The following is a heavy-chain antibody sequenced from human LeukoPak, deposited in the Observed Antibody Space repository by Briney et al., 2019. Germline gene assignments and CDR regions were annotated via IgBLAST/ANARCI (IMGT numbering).Heavy chain of an antibody. Sequence: GGSLRLSCAASGFMFSKSAMSWVRQAPGKGLEWVSAISGSGGNTFYADSVKGRFTISRDSSKNTLYLQMSSLRAEDTAIYYCAKLIMAAPGSAYFHHWGQGTLVSVSS. D-gene: IGHD6-13*01. CDR3: AKLIMAAPGSAYFHH. V-gene: IGHV3-23*01. J-gene: IGHJ1*01. CDR2: ISGSGGNT. CDR1: GFMFSKSA.